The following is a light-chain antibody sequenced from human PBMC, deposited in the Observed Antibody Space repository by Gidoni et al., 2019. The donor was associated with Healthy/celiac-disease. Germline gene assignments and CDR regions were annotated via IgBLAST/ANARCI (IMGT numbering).Light chain of an antibody. CDR1: QSVSNY. CDR2: DTS. V-gene: IGKV3-11*01. CDR3: QQRASWPPT. J-gene: IGKJ1*01. Sequence: VLTQSPPTLSLSPGERATISCRASQSVSNYLAWYQQKGGQAPRLLIYDTSLRATGIPTRFSGSGSGTDFTLTISSLEPEDFGIYYCQQRASWPPTFGQGTRVDIK.